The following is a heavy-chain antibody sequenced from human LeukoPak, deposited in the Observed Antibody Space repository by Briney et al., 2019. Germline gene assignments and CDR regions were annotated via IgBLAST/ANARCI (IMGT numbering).Heavy chain of an antibody. CDR2: IKQDGSEK. D-gene: IGHD3-22*01. Sequence: GGSLRLSCAASGFTFSSYWMNWVRQAPGKGLEWVANIKQDGSEKYYVDSVKGRFTISRDNAKNSLYLQMNSLRAEDTALYYCAREDYDSSGYPLRFDYWGQGTLVTVSS. J-gene: IGHJ4*02. CDR1: GFTFSSYW. V-gene: IGHV3-7*03. CDR3: AREDYDSSGYPLRFDY.